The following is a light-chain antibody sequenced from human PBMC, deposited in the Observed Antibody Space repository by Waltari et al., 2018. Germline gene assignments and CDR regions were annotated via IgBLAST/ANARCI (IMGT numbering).Light chain of an antibody. CDR3: CSYAGTWL. CDR1: NNDVGTYDL. J-gene: IGLJ3*02. Sequence: QSALTQPASMSASPGQSITIPCTATNNDVGTYDLVSWYQQPPGRAPKLLIFQGTKRPSEVSGRFSGSKSADTASLTISGLQPEDEADYYCCSYAGTWLFGGGTKVTVL. CDR2: QGT. V-gene: IGLV2-23*01.